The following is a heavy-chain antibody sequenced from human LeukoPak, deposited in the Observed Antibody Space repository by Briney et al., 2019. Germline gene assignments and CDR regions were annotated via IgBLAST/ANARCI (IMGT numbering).Heavy chain of an antibody. V-gene: IGHV4-59*01. D-gene: IGHD2-2*02. CDR2: IYYSGST. CDR3: AGSNVVPAAIGAFDI. Sequence: PSETLSLTCTVPGGSISSYYWSWIRQPPGKGLEWIGYIYYSGSTNYNPSLKSRVTISVDTSKNQFSLKLSSVTAADTAVYYCAGSNVVPAAIGAFDIWGQGTMATVSS. J-gene: IGHJ3*02. CDR1: GGSISSYY.